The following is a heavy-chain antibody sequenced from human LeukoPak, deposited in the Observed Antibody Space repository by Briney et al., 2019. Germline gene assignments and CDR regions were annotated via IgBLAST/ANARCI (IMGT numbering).Heavy chain of an antibody. J-gene: IGHJ4*01. CDR2: SRDKGNSYTT. Sequence: PGGSLRLSCAASGFTFSDHYIDWVRQAPGKGLEWVGRSRDKGNSYTTAYAASVRGRFTISRDDSKNSLYLQMNSLKIEDTAVYYCTKLARAPQDFDYWGQGTLVTVSS. CDR1: GFTFSDHY. CDR3: TKLARAPQDFDY. V-gene: IGHV3-72*01.